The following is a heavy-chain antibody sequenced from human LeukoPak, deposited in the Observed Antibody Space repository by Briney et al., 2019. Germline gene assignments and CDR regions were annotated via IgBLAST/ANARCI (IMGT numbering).Heavy chain of an antibody. D-gene: IGHD1-26*01. J-gene: IGHJ6*03. CDR3: AKDKGSGSYYGYYYYMDV. CDR1: GFTFDDYA. Sequence: QTGGSLRLSCAASGFTFDDYAMHWVRQAPGKGLEWVSGISWNSGSIGYADSVKGRFTISRDNAKNSLYLQMNSLRAEDTALYYCAKDKGSGSYYGYYYYMDVWGKGTTVTISS. V-gene: IGHV3-9*01. CDR2: ISWNSGSI.